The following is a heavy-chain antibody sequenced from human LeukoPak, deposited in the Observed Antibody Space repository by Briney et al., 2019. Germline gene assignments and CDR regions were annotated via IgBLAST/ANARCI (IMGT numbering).Heavy chain of an antibody. Sequence: GVLRLSCAASGFTFSSYAMHWVRQAPGKGLEWVAVISYDGSNKYYADSVKGRLTISRDNSKNTLYLQMNSLRAENTAVYYCARGGAQFDYWGQGTLVTVSS. CDR3: ARGGAQFDY. V-gene: IGHV3-30-3*01. D-gene: IGHD4-17*01. J-gene: IGHJ4*02. CDR1: GFTFSSYA. CDR2: ISYDGSNK.